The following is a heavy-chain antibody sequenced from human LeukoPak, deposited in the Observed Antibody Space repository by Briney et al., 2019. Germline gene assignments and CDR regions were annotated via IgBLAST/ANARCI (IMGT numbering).Heavy chain of an antibody. CDR1: GFTFNTYW. CDR3: ARHHRSGYYWGTLDC. Sequence: HPGGSLRLSCAASGFTFNTYWMSWVRQAPGKGLEWVANIKHDGSGKYYVDSVKGRFTISRDNAKNSLYLQLDSLIAEDTAVYYCARHHRSGYYWGTLDCWGQGTLVTVSS. J-gene: IGHJ4*02. V-gene: IGHV3-7*03. D-gene: IGHD5-12*01. CDR2: IKHDGSGK.